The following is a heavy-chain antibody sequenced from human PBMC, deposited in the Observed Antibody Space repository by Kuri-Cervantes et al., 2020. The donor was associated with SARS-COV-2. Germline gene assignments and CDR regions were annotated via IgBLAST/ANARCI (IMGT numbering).Heavy chain of an antibody. V-gene: IGHV3-74*01. CDR2: INSDGSST. CDR1: GFTFSSYW. J-gene: IGHJ4*02. CDR3: ARVGRYSYGFDY. D-gene: IGHD5-18*01. Sequence: GGSLRLSCAASGFTFSSYWMHWVRQAPGKGLVWVSRINSDGSSTSYADSAKGRFTISRDNAKNTLYLQMNSLRAEDTAVYYCARVGRYSYGFDYWGQGTLVTVSS.